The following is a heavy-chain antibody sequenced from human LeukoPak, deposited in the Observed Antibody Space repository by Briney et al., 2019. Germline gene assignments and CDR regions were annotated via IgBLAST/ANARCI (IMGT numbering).Heavy chain of an antibody. CDR2: IKQDGSEK. CDR1: GFTFSSYW. J-gene: IGHJ4*02. Sequence: PGGSLRLSCAASGFTFSSYWMSWVRQAPGKGLEWVANIKQDGSEKYYVDSVKGRFTISRDNAKNSLYLQMNSLRVEDTAVYYCAKSITDKYYDFWSGYWNFNYWGQGTPVTVSS. CDR3: AKSITDKYYDFWSGYWNFNY. D-gene: IGHD3-3*01. V-gene: IGHV3-7*01.